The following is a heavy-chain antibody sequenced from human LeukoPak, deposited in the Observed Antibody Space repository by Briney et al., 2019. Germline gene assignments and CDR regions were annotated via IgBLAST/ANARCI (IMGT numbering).Heavy chain of an antibody. J-gene: IGHJ3*02. CDR2: INPNGGGT. D-gene: IGHD3-22*01. CDR1: GYTFTAYY. Sequence: ASVTVSCKASGYTFTAYYMHWVRLAPGQGREWMGWINPNGGGTNYAQKFQGRVTMTRDTSISTAYMELSRLRSDDTAVYYCARDEDASSHNALDIWGQGTMVTVSS. V-gene: IGHV1-2*02. CDR3: ARDEDASSHNALDI.